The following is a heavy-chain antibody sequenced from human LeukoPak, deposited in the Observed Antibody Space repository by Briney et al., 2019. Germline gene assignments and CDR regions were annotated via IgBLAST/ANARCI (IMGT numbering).Heavy chain of an antibody. CDR3: ARAVVTTPLRSYNWFDP. CDR1: GGSLSGYY. Sequence: SETLSLTCAVYGGSLSGYYWSWIRQPPGKGLEWIGEINHSGSTNYNPSLKSRVTISVDTSKNQFSLKLSSVTAADTAVYYCARAVVTTPLRSYNWFDPWGQGTLVTVSS. CDR2: INHSGST. V-gene: IGHV4-34*01. D-gene: IGHD2-21*02. J-gene: IGHJ5*02.